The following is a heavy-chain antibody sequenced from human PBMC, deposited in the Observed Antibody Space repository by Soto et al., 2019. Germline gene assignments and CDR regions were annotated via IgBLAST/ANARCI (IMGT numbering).Heavy chain of an antibody. D-gene: IGHD4-17*01. V-gene: IGHV1-3*01. J-gene: IGHJ4*02. CDR1: GFTFATSA. CDR2: VNGGSVST. Sequence: QVQLVQSGAEVRKPGSSVKVSCKAPGFTFATSAIHWVSQAPGKGLEWMGWVNGGSVSTKYSQKLHDRVTIAMDITAVTSDMELRSLRPEDTGVYFCARPSLRGEMDHGGQGAVVIVTS. CDR3: ARPSLRGEMDH.